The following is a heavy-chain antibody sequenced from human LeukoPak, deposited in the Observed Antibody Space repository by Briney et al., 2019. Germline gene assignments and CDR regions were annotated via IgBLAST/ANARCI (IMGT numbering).Heavy chain of an antibody. CDR2: IIPIFGTA. Sequence: ASVKVSCKASGGTFSSYAISWVRQAPGQGLEWMGGIIPIFGTANYAQKFQGRVTITADESTSTAYMELSSLRSEDTAVYYCASGGTYYHDSSGYSEYFQHWGQGTLVTVSS. V-gene: IGHV1-69*13. CDR3: ASGGTYYHDSSGYSEYFQH. J-gene: IGHJ1*01. D-gene: IGHD3-22*01. CDR1: GGTFSSYA.